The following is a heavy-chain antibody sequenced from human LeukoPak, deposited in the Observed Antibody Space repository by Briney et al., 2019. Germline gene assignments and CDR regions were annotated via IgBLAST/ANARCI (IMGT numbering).Heavy chain of an antibody. D-gene: IGHD3-22*01. V-gene: IGHV4-30-4*01. CDR3: ARVVVVTNWFDP. CDR1: GGSISSGDYY. Sequence: SETLSLTCTVSGGSISSGDYYWSWLRQPPGKGLEWIGYIYYSGSTYYNPSLKSRVTISVDTSKNQFSLKLSSVTAADTAVYYCARVVVVTNWFDPWGQGTLVTVSS. CDR2: IYYSGST. J-gene: IGHJ5*02.